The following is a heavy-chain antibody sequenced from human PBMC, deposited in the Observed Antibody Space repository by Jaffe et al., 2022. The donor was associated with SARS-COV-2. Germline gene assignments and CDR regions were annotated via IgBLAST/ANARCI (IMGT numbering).Heavy chain of an antibody. V-gene: IGHV4-34*01. J-gene: IGHJ5*02. Sequence: QVQLQQWGAGLLKPSETLSLTCAVYGGSFSGYYWSWIRQPPGKGLEWIGEINHSGSTNYNPSLKSRVTISVDTSKNQFSLKLSSVTAADTAVYYCARVGVVVPAAIGALPESNWFDPWGQGTLVTVSS. CDR3: ARVGVVVPAAIGALPESNWFDP. D-gene: IGHD2-2*01. CDR2: INHSGST. CDR1: GGSFSGYY.